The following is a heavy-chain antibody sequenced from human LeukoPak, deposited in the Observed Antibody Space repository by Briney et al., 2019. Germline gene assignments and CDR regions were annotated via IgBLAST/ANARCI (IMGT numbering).Heavy chain of an antibody. J-gene: IGHJ3*02. CDR2: ISYDGSNK. CDR3: ARSYSGSYRDAFDI. CDR1: GFTFSSFA. Sequence: GGSLRLSCAASGFTFSSFAMHWVRQAPGKGLEWVAVISYDGSNKYYADSVKGRFTISRDNPKNTVYLQMDSLRAEDTAVYYCARSYSGSYRDAFDIWGQGTMVTVSS. D-gene: IGHD1-26*01. V-gene: IGHV3-30-3*01.